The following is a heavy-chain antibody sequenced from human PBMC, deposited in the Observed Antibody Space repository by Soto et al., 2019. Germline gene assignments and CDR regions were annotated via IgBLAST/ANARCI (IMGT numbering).Heavy chain of an antibody. CDR3: ARDIGASYGGNPMFDY. D-gene: IGHD4-17*01. CDR1: GGSISSYY. J-gene: IGHJ4*02. V-gene: IGHV4-59*01. CDR2: IYYSGST. Sequence: SETLSLTCTVSGGSISSYYWSWIRQPPGKGLEWIGYIYYSGSTNYNPSLKSRVTISVDTSKNQFSLKLSSVTAADTAVYYCARDIGASYGGNPMFDYWGQGTLVTVS.